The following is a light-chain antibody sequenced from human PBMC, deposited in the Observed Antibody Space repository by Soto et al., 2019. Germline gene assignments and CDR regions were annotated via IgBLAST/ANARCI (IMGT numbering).Light chain of an antibody. CDR1: SSDVGGYDY. CDR2: EVS. V-gene: IGLV2-14*01. CDR3: SEYAGNSVL. Sequence: QSVLTQPASVSGSPGQSITISCTGTSSDVGGYDYVSWYQQYPDKAPKLMIVEVSNRPSGVSNRFSGSKSGNTASLTISGLQTEDEADYSGSEYAGNSVLFGGGTKLTVL. J-gene: IGLJ2*01.